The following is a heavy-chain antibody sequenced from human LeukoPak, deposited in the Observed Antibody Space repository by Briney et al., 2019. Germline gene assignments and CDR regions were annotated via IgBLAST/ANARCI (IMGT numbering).Heavy chain of an antibody. J-gene: IGHJ4*02. CDR2: IHPYSGNT. V-gene: IGHV1-8*02. CDR3: ARVVVGAAGGREFDH. CDR1: GYTFINYD. D-gene: IGHD6-13*01. Sequence: ASVKVSCKASGYTFINYDINWERQATGQGLEWMGWIHPYSGNTGYAQMFQGRVTVTRDTSISTVYMELSDLRSDDTAVYYCARVVVGAAGGREFDHWGQGTLATVSS.